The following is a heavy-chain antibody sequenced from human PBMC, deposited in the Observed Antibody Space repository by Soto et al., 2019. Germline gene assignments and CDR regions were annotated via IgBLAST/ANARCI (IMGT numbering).Heavy chain of an antibody. CDR1: GGSISSYY. CDR3: ASRVYDILTGYYDNWFAP. CDR2: IYYSGST. J-gene: IGHJ5*02. Sequence: PSETLSLTCTVSGGSISSYYWSWIRQPPGKGLEWIGYIYYSGSTNYNPSLKSRVTISVDTSKNQFSLKLNSMTAADTAVYYCASRVYDILTGYYDNWFAPWGQGTLVTVSS. V-gene: IGHV4-59*08. D-gene: IGHD3-9*01.